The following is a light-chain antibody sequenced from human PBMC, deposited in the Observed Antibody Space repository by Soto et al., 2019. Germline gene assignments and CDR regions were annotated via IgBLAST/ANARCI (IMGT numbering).Light chain of an antibody. CDR3: AAWDASLNGYV. Sequence: QSVLAQPPSASGTPGQRVTISCSGSSSNIGSKDVNWYQQLPETAPKVLMYSNNQRPSGVPDRFSGSKSGTSASLAISGLQSEDEADYYCAAWDASLNGYVFGTGTKVTV. CDR1: SSNIGSKD. J-gene: IGLJ1*01. CDR2: SNN. V-gene: IGLV1-44*01.